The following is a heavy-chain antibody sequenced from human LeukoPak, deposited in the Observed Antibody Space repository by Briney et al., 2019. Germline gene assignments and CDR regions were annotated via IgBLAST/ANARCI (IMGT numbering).Heavy chain of an antibody. CDR3: ARGPAAIEGGWFDP. CDR2: IYTSGST. Sequence: SQTLSLTCTVSGGSISSGSYYWSWIRQPAGKGLEWIGRIYTSGSTNYNPSLKSRVTISVDMSKNQFSLKLSSVTAADTAVYYCARGPAAIEGGWFDPWGQGTLVTVSS. D-gene: IGHD2-2*02. J-gene: IGHJ5*02. V-gene: IGHV4-61*02. CDR1: GGSISSGSYY.